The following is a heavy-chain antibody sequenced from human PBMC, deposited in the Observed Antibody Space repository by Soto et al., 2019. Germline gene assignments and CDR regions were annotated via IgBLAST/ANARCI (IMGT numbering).Heavy chain of an antibody. CDR1: GFTFSSYA. Sequence: GGSLRLSCAASGFTFSSYAMSWVRQAPGKGLEWVSAISGSGGSTYYADSVKGRFTISRDNSKNTLYLQMNSLRAEDTAVYYCAKDRTTPRITIFGVVSAFDYWGQGTLVTVSS. D-gene: IGHD3-3*01. CDR2: ISGSGGST. V-gene: IGHV3-23*01. CDR3: AKDRTTPRITIFGVVSAFDY. J-gene: IGHJ4*02.